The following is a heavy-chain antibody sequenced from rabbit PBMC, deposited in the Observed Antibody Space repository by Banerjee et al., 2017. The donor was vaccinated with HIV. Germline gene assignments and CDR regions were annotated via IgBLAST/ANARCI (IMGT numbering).Heavy chain of an antibody. CDR1: GFSFSSSYD. V-gene: IGHV1S45*01. CDR2: IYSDSSGST. Sequence: QEQLEESGGDLVKPEGSLTLTCTASGFSFSSSYDMCWVRQAPGKGLEWIACIYSDSSGSTYYANWAKGRFTISKTSSTTVTLQMTSLTAADTATYFCARGSRDYTWGMDLWGQGTLVTVS. D-gene: IGHD8-1*01. J-gene: IGHJ6*01. CDR3: ARGSRDYTWGMDL.